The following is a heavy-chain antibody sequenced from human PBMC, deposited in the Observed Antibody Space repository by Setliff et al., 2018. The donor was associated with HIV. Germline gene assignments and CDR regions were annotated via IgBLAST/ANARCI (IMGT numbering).Heavy chain of an antibody. V-gene: IGHV5-51*01. CDR2: SYPSDSKI. CDR1: GYKFATYW. J-gene: IGHJ3*01. CDR3: ARRKTGDPRHAFDV. D-gene: IGHD7-27*01. Sequence: GESLKISCQASGYKFATYWIGWVRQVPGEGLEWIAVSYPSDSKIKYNPSFRGRVTVSADQSITTAYLQWTSLKSSDTAIYFCARRKTGDPRHAFDVWGRGTMVTVSS.